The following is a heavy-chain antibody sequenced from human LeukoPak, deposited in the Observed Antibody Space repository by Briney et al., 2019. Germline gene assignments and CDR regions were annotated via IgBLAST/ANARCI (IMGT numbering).Heavy chain of an antibody. Sequence: SVKVSCKASGDTFSSYAMRWVRQAPGQGLEWMGWIIPIFGTANYAQKFQGRVTITTDESTSTAYMKLSSLRSEDTAVYYCAKQVYGYGYWGTRWFDPWGQGTLVTVSS. D-gene: IGHD5-18*01. V-gene: IGHV1-69*05. CDR3: AKQVYGYGYWGTRWFDP. J-gene: IGHJ5*02. CDR2: IIPIFGTA. CDR1: GDTFSSYA.